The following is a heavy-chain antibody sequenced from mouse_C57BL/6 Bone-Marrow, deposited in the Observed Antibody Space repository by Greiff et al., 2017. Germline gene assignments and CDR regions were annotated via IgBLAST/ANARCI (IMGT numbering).Heavy chain of an antibody. CDR3: ARRGLEGV. CDR1: GYTFTSYG. D-gene: IGHD3-3*01. V-gene: IGHV1-81*01. Sequence: QLKPSGAELARPGASVKLSCKASGYTFTSYGISWVKQRTGQGLEWIGAVYPRSGNTYYNEKFKGKATLTADKSSSTAYMELRSRTSEDSAVYVCARRGLEGVWGKGTTVTVSS. J-gene: IGHJ1*03. CDR2: VYPRSGNT.